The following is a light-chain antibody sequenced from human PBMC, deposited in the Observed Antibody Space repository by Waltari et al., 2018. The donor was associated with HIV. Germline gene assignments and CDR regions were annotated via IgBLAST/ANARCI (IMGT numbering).Light chain of an antibody. CDR3: SAYTSATMVF. CDR1: SSNIGSSNS. Sequence: QSALTHPASVSGSPGQSLTISCIGPSSNIGSSNSVSWYQHPPAKAPKLLRGELMYRASGVSSRLSSSKSGSTASLTNSALLSEDEAMYYCSAYTSATMVFFGGGTRVTGL. J-gene: IGLJ2*01. V-gene: IGLV2-14*01. CDR2: ELM.